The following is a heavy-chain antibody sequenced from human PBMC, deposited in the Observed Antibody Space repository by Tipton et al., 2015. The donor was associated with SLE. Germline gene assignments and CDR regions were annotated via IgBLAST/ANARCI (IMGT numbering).Heavy chain of an antibody. CDR3: ARGPHDFWSGYSYYFDY. CDR1: GGSISSSSYY. D-gene: IGHD3-3*01. J-gene: IGHJ4*02. Sequence: LRLSCTVSGGSISSSSYYWGWIRQPPGKGLEWIGYIYYSGSTYYNPSLKSRVTISVDTSKNQFSLKLSSVTAADTAVYYCARGPHDFWSGYSYYFDYWGQGTLVTVSS. V-gene: IGHV4-30-4*08. CDR2: IYYSGST.